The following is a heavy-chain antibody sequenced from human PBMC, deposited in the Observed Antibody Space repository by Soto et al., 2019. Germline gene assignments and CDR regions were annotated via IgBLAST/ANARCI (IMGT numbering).Heavy chain of an antibody. CDR3: ARLCISTSCSYYYYGMDV. CDR1: GYTFTSYA. J-gene: IGHJ6*02. Sequence: GASVKVSCKASGYTFTSYAMDCVRQAPGQRLEWMGWISAYNGNTNYAQKLQGRVTMTTDTSTSTAYMELRSLRSDDTAVYYCARLCISTSCSYYYYGMDVWGQGTTVTVSS. CDR2: ISAYNGNT. V-gene: IGHV1-18*01. D-gene: IGHD2-2*01.